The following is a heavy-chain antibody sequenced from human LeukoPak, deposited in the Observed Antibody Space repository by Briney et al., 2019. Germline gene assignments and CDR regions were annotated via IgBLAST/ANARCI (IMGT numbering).Heavy chain of an antibody. V-gene: IGHV1-8*01. CDR1: GYTFTSYD. CDR3: ARVMTITMVRGVIIHHYYYGMDV. J-gene: IGHJ6*02. D-gene: IGHD3-10*01. Sequence: GASVKVSCKASGYTFTSYDINWVRQATGQGLEWMGWMNPNSGNTGYAQKFQGRVTMTRNTSISTAYMELSSLRSEDTAVYYCARVMTITMVRGVIIHHYYYGMDVWGQGTTVTVSS. CDR2: MNPNSGNT.